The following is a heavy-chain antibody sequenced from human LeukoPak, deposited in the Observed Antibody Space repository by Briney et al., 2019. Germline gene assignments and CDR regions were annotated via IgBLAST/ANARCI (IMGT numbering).Heavy chain of an antibody. Sequence: SETLSLTCADYGGSFSGYYWSWIRQPPGKGLEWIGEINHSGSTNYNPSLKSRVTISVDTSKNQFSLKLSSVTAADTAVYYCARGNYYAFDPWGQGTLVTVSS. CDR2: INHSGST. V-gene: IGHV4-34*01. CDR3: ARGNYYAFDP. D-gene: IGHD3-10*01. J-gene: IGHJ5*02. CDR1: GGSFSGYY.